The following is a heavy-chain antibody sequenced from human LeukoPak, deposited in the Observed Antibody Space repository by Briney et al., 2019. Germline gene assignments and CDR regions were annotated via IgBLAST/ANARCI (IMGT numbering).Heavy chain of an antibody. J-gene: IGHJ6*02. V-gene: IGHV1-2*04. CDR1: GYTFTGYY. D-gene: IGHD3-10*01. CDR2: INPNSGGT. Sequence: ASVKVSCKASGYTFTGYYMNWVRQAPGQGLEWMGWINPNSGGTNYAQKFQGWVTMTRDTSISTAYMELSRLRSDDTAVYYCARDGGSGSYYYYGMDVWGQGTTVTVSS. CDR3: ARDGGSGSYYYYGMDV.